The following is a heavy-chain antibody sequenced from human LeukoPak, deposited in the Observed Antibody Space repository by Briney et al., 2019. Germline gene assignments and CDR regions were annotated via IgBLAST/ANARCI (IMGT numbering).Heavy chain of an antibody. V-gene: IGHV3-23*01. CDR3: AKGTTISPPSRFDY. CDR2: IRDSGASK. D-gene: IGHD3-3*01. Sequence: PGGSLRLSCAASGFTFSSYAMTWVRQAPGKALVWGSAIRDSGASKYYAASVRGRFTISRDNSKNTLYLQMSSLRAEDTAIYYCAKGTTISPPSRFDYWGQGTLVTVSS. J-gene: IGHJ4*02. CDR1: GFTFSSYA.